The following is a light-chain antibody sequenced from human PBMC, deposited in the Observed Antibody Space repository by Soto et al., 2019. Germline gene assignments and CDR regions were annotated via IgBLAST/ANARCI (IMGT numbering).Light chain of an antibody. Sequence: QSVLEQPPPVSGAPGQGVTISCTGGSSQIGAGYDVHWYQQLPGTAPKLLIYGNSNRPSGVPDRFSGSKSGTSASLAITGLQAEDEADYYCQSYDSSLSGYVFGTGTKVTVL. CDR1: SSQIGAGYD. CDR3: QSYDSSLSGYV. CDR2: GNS. V-gene: IGLV1-40*01. J-gene: IGLJ1*01.